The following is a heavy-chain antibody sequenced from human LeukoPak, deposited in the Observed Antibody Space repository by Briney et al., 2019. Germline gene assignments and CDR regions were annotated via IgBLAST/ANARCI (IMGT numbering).Heavy chain of an antibody. J-gene: IGHJ4*02. CDR3: ASGDYGRFDY. Sequence: GGSLRLSCAASGFTFSSYAMSWVRQAPGKGLEWGSVIYSGGSTCYADSVKGRFTISRDNSKNTLYLQMNSLRAEDTAVYYCASGDYGRFDYWGQGTLVTVSS. D-gene: IGHD4-17*01. CDR2: IYSGGST. CDR1: GFTFSSYA. V-gene: IGHV3-53*01.